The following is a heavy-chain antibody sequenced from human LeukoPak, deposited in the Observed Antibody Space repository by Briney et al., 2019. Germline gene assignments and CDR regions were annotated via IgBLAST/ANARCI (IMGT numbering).Heavy chain of an antibody. D-gene: IGHD6-6*01. J-gene: IGHJ4*02. CDR1: GGSVSSGLNK. CDR2: IYYSGST. V-gene: IGHV4-39*01. Sequence: SETLSLTCTVSGGSVSSGLNKWSWIRQPPGKGLEWIGSIYYSGSTYYNPSLKSRVTISVDTSKNQFSLKLSSVTAADTAVYYCRSSVGWYYFDYWGQGTLVTVSS. CDR3: RSSVGWYYFDY.